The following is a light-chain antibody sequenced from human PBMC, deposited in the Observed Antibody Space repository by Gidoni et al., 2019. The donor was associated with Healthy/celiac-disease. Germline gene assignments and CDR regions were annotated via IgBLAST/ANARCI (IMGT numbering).Light chain of an antibody. V-gene: IGLV2-14*01. CDR3: LSYTSRSTWV. CDR1: SSDVGGYNY. Sequence: QSALTQPASVSGSPGQSITISCTGTSSDVGGYNYVSWYQQHPCKAPKLMIYEFSNRPSGVSNRFSGSKSGNTASLTISGLQAEDEADYYCLSYTSRSTWVFGGGPKLTVL. CDR2: EFS. J-gene: IGLJ3*02.